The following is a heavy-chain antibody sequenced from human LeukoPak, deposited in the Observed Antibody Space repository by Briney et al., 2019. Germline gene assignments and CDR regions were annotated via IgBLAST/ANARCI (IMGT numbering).Heavy chain of an antibody. J-gene: IGHJ4*02. V-gene: IGHV3-48*01. CDR3: AKDETYYYDSSGYN. Sequence: GGSLRLSCAASGFTFSSYSMNWVRQAPGKGLEWVSYISSSSIAIHYADSVKGRFTISRDNSKNTLYLQMNSLRAEDTAVYYCAKDETYYYDSSGYNWGQGTLVTVSS. D-gene: IGHD3-22*01. CDR2: ISSSSIAI. CDR1: GFTFSSYS.